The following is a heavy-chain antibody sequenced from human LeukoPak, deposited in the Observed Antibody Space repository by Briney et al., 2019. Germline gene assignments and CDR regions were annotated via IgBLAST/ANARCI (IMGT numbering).Heavy chain of an antibody. V-gene: IGHV1-69*04. CDR3: ARVQFNIVVVPAALLGAFDI. Sequence: ASVKVSCKASGYTFTAYYIHWVRQAPGQGLEWMGRIIPILGIANYAQKFQGRVTITADKSTSTAYMELSSLRSEDTAVYYCARVQFNIVVVPAALLGAFDIWGQGTMVTVSS. CDR1: GYTFTAYY. J-gene: IGHJ3*02. D-gene: IGHD2-2*02. CDR2: IIPILGIA.